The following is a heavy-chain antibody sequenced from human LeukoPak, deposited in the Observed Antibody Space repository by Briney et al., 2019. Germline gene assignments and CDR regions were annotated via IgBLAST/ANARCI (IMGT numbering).Heavy chain of an antibody. CDR1: GGSISSYY. D-gene: IGHD3-10*01. J-gene: IGHJ6*03. V-gene: IGHV4-4*07. Sequence: SETLSLTCTVSGGSISSYYWSWIRQPAGKGLEWIGRIYTSGSANYNPSLKSRVTMSVDTSKNQFSLKLSSVTAADTAVYYCARQQKLYYGSGSYYNTYYYYYYYMDVWGKGTTVTISS. CDR2: IYTSGSA. CDR3: ARQQKLYYGSGSYYNTYYYYYYYMDV.